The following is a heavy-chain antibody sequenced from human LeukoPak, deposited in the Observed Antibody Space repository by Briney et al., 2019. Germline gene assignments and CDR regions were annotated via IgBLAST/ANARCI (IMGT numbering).Heavy chain of an antibody. D-gene: IGHD3-10*01. CDR2: ISNSGGST. CDR1: GFTFSSYA. Sequence: GGSLRLSCAASGFTFSSYAMSWVRQAPGKGLEWVSAISNSGGSTYYADSVKGRFTISRDNSKNTLYLQMNSLRAEDTAVYYCARAENYYGSGPRLDAFDIWGQGTMVTVSS. V-gene: IGHV3-23*01. J-gene: IGHJ3*02. CDR3: ARAENYYGSGPRLDAFDI.